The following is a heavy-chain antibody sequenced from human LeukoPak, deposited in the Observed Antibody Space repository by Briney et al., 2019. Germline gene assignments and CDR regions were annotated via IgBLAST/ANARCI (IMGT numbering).Heavy chain of an antibody. CDR2: IIPIFSSV. J-gene: IGHJ5*02. D-gene: IGHD3-10*01. Sequence: SVKVSCTASGGTFSNYAISWVRQAPGQGLEWMGGIIPIFSSVNYAQKFQGRVTITADESTSTAYMELSSLRSEDTALYYCARIFSPINGYGSGYYSFLGSLDPWGQGTLVTVSS. V-gene: IGHV1-69*01. CDR1: GGTFSNYA. CDR3: ARIFSPINGYGSGYYSFLGSLDP.